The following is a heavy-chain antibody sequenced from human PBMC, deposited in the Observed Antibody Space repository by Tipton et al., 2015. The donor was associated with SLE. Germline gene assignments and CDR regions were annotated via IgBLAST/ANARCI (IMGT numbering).Heavy chain of an antibody. V-gene: IGHV5-51*01. CDR3: ARHDRGYSYGFDY. Sequence: QLVQSGAEVKKPGESLKISCKVSGYRFISYWIGWVRQIPGEGLEWMGIVYPGDSDTRYSPSFQGQVTISADKSTSTAYLQWGSLKASDTAMYYCARHDRGYSYGFDYWGQGTLVTVSS. CDR2: VYPGDSDT. CDR1: GYRFISYW. D-gene: IGHD5-18*01. J-gene: IGHJ4*02.